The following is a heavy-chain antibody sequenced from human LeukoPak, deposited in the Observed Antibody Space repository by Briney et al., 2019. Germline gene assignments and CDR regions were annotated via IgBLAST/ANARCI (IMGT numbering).Heavy chain of an antibody. CDR3: ARQDKQLDYYYYGMDV. V-gene: IGHV5-51*01. Sequence: GESLKISCKGSGYSFPSYWIGWVRQMPGKGLEWMGIIYPGDSDTRYSPSFQGQVTISADKSISTAYLQWSSLKASDTAMYYCARQDKQLDYYYYGMDVWGQGTTVTVSS. J-gene: IGHJ6*02. D-gene: IGHD6-13*01. CDR2: IYPGDSDT. CDR1: GYSFPSYW.